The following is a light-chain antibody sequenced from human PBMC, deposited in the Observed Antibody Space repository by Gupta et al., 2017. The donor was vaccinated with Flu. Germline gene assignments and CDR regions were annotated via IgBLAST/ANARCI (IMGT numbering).Light chain of an antibody. Sequence: EIVMTQSPATLSVSPGERATLSCRASQSVSNNLAWYQQKPGQAPRLLIYGASTRATGIPASFSGDGSGTEFTLTISSLQFEDFAIYYCQQYNNWPLTFGGGTKVEIK. J-gene: IGKJ4*01. CDR2: GAS. CDR3: QQYNNWPLT. CDR1: QSVSNN. V-gene: IGKV3-15*01.